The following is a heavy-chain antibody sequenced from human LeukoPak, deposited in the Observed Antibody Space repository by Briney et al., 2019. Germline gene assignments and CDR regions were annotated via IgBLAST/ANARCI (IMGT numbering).Heavy chain of an antibody. CDR2: INHSGST. V-gene: IGHV4-34*01. D-gene: IGHD6-6*01. J-gene: IGHJ4*02. CDR1: GGSFSGYY. Sequence: PSENLSLTCAVYGGSFSGYYWSWIRQPAGKGLEWIGEINHSGSTNYNPSLKSRVTISVDTSKNQFSLKLSSVTAADTAVYYCARGFYSSSSVGCWGQGSLVTVSS. CDR3: ARGFYSSSSVGC.